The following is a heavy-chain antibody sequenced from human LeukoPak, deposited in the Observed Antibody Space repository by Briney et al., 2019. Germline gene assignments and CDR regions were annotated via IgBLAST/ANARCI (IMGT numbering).Heavy chain of an antibody. CDR3: ARDPYSGNYGAYYYYYMDV. CDR1: GFTFTSYN. J-gene: IGHJ6*03. Sequence: GGSLRLSCAASGFTFTSYNMNWVLQAPGKGLEWVSSITSSSSYIYYADSVKGRFTISRDNAKNSLYLQMDSLRVEDTAVYYCARDPYSGNYGAYYYYYMDVWGKGTTVTISS. V-gene: IGHV3-21*06. D-gene: IGHD1-26*01. CDR2: ITSSSSYI.